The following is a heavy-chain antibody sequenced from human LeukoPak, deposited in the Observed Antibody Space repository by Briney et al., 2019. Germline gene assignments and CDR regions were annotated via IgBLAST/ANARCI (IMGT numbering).Heavy chain of an antibody. D-gene: IGHD6-19*01. CDR3: LGGTGWIFDY. CDR2: ISYDGSNK. J-gene: IGHJ4*02. CDR1: GFTFSSYA. Sequence: GGSLRLSCAASGFTFSSYAMHWVRQAPGKGLEWVAVISYDGSNKYYADSVKGRFTISRDNSKNTLYLQMNSLRAEDTAVYYCLGGTGWIFDYWGQGTLVTVSS. V-gene: IGHV3-30*04.